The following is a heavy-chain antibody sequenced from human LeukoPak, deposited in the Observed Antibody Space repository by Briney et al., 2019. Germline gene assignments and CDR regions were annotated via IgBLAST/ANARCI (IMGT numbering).Heavy chain of an antibody. CDR1: GFTFSNYA. CDR3: ANYYGSGSYHYYYYYMDV. CDR2: ISGSGDST. D-gene: IGHD3-10*01. V-gene: IGHV3-23*01. J-gene: IGHJ6*03. Sequence: GGSLRLSCAASGFTFSNYAMSWVRQAPGKGLEWVSAISGSGDSTYYANSVKGRFTISRDNSKNTLYLQMNSLRAEDTAVYYCANYYGSGSYHYYYYYMDVWGKGTTVTVSS.